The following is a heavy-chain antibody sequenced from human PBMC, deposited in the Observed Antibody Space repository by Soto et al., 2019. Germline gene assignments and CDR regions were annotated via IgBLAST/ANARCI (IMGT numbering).Heavy chain of an antibody. CDR3: ARDKRSTSASLDP. D-gene: IGHD2-2*01. V-gene: IGHV3-33*01. CDR2: IWYDGSNR. Sequence: HPGGSLRLSCAASGFTFSSYGMHWVRQAPGKGLEWVAVIWYDGSNRYYADSVKGRFTISRDNSKNTLYLQMNSLRAEDTAVYYCARDKRSTSASLDPWGQGTLVTVSS. CDR1: GFTFSSYG. J-gene: IGHJ5*02.